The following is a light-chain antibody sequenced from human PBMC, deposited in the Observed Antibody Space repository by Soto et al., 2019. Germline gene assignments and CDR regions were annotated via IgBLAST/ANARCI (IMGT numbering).Light chain of an antibody. J-gene: IGKJ4*01. CDR2: GAS. V-gene: IGKV3-20*01. CDR1: QSVSRNY. CDR3: QQYGSPSFT. Sequence: EIVLTQSPGTLSLSPGERATLSCRASQSVSRNYLAWYRQKPGQAPRLLMFGASSRPNGIPDRFSGSGSGTDFTLTISRLEPEDFAVYFCQQYGSPSFTFGGGTKVEIK.